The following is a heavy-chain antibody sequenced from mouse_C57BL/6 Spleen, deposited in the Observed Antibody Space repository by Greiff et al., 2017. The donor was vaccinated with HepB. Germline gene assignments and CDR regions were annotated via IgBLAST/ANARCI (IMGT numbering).Heavy chain of an antibody. CDR3: ARRDGLGAWFAY. CDR2: IDPSDSYT. J-gene: IGHJ3*01. D-gene: IGHD2-3*01. V-gene: IGHV1-69*01. Sequence: VQLQQPGAELVMPGASVKLSCKASGYTFTSYWMHWVKQRPGQGLEWIGEIDPSDSYTNYNQKFKGKSTLTVDKSSSTAYMQLSSLTSEDSAVYDCARRDGLGAWFAYWGQGTLVTVSA. CDR1: GYTFTSYW.